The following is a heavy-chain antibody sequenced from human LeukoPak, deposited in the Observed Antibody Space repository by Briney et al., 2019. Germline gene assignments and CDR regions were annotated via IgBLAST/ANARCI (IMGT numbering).Heavy chain of an antibody. CDR3: AREAFTTVTSATDAFDI. D-gene: IGHD4-17*01. CDR2: IDPKSGGA. V-gene: IGHV1-2*02. Sequence: ASVKASCKASGYTFTDYYIHWVRQAPGQGLEWMGWIDPKSGGANSAQRFQGRVTMTRDTSVSTTYMSRLRSDDTAVYYCAREAFTTVTSATDAFDIWGQGTMVTVSS. CDR1: GYTFTDYY. J-gene: IGHJ3*02.